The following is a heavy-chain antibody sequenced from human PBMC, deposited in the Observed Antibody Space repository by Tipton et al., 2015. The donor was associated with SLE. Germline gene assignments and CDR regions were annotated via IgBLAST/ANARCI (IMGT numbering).Heavy chain of an antibody. J-gene: IGHJ6*03. CDR1: GFTFSSYS. Sequence: GSLRLSCAASGFTFSSYSMNWVRQAPGKGLEWVSSISSSSSYIYYADSVKGRFTISRDNAKNSLYLQMNSLRAEDTAVYYCARDPTISLAVYYYYYMDVWGKGTTVTVSS. V-gene: IGHV3-21*01. CDR2: ISSSSSYI. D-gene: IGHD3-3*01. CDR3: ARDPTISLAVYYYYYMDV.